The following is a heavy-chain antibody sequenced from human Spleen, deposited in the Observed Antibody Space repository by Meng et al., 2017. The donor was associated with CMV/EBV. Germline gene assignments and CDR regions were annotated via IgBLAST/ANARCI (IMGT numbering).Heavy chain of an antibody. CDR2: ISSSRSYI. CDR1: GFTVSSNY. Sequence: GGSLRLSCAASGFTVSSNYMSWVRQAPGKGLEWVASISSSRSYINYADSVKGRFTISRDNAKDSLYLQMSSLRAEDTAVYYCARERLYQPLWGDALDIWGQGTMVTVSS. D-gene: IGHD2-2*01. V-gene: IGHV3-21*01. CDR3: ARERLYQPLWGDALDI. J-gene: IGHJ3*02.